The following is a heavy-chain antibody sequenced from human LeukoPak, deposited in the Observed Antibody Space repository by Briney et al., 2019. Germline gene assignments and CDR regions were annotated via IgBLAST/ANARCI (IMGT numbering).Heavy chain of an antibody. CDR3: ARETYCSGGSCYQFDS. J-gene: IGHJ4*02. CDR2: IYTSGST. D-gene: IGHD2-15*01. V-gene: IGHV4-61*02. CDR1: GGSISSGSYY. Sequence: SETLSLTCTVSGGSISSGSYYWSWIRQPAGKGLEWIGRIYTSGSTNYNPSLKSRVTISVDTPKNQFSLKLSSVTAADTAVYFCARETYCSGGSCYQFDSWGQGTLVTVSS.